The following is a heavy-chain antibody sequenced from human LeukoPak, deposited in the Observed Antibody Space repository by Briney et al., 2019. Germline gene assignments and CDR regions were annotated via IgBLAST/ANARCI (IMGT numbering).Heavy chain of an antibody. V-gene: IGHV1-18*01. J-gene: IGHJ4*02. Sequence: ASVKVSCKASGYTFTSYGISWVRQAPGQGLEWMGWISAYNGNTNYAQKLQGRVTMTTDTSTSTAYMELRSLRSDDTAVYYCARDDGGIVVVPAEYYFDYWGQGTLVTVSS. CDR3: ARDDGGIVVVPAEYYFDY. CDR1: GYTFTSYG. CDR2: ISAYNGNT. D-gene: IGHD2-2*01.